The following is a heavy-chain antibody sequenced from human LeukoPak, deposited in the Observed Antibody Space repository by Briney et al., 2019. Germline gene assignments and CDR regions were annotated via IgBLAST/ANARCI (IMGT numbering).Heavy chain of an antibody. J-gene: IGHJ4*02. D-gene: IGHD1-26*01. CDR3: ATAYLDYLSGSYSLDY. Sequence: AASVKVSCKVSGYTLTELSMHWVRQAPGKGLEWTGGFDPEDGETIYAQKFQGRVTMTEDTSTDTAYMELSSLRSEDTAVYYCATAYLDYLSGSYSLDYWGQGTLVTVSS. V-gene: IGHV1-24*01. CDR2: FDPEDGET. CDR1: GYTLTELS.